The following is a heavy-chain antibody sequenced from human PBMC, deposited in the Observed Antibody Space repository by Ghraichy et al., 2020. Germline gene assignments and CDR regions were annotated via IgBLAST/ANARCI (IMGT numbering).Heavy chain of an antibody. Sequence: SETLSLTCTVSGGSINFHYWSWVRQPPGKGLEWIGYIYYTGTTSYNTSLRSRVAISVDTSKNHFSLKLNSVTAADTAGYYCARNLNSNTRSANYWGQGTLVTVSS. J-gene: IGHJ4*02. V-gene: IGHV4-59*11. D-gene: IGHD1-1*01. CDR2: IYYTGTT. CDR1: GGSINFHY. CDR3: ARNLNSNTRSANY.